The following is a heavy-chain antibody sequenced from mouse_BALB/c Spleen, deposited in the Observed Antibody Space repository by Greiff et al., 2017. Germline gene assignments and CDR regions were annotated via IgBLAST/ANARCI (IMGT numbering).Heavy chain of an antibody. D-gene: IGHD2-1*01. CDR3: ARGNYPFDY. V-gene: IGHV14-3*02. CDR2: IDPANGNT. CDR1: GFNIKDTY. J-gene: IGHJ2*01. Sequence: VKLVESGAELVKPGASVKLSCTASGFNIKDTYMHWVKQRPEQGLEWIGRIDPANGNTKYDPKFQGKATITADTSSNTAYLQLSSLTSEDTAVYYCARGNYPFDYWGQGTTLTVSS.